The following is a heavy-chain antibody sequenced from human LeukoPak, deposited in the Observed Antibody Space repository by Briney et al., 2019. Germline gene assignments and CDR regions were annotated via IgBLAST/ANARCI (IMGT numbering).Heavy chain of an antibody. D-gene: IGHD2-2*01. V-gene: IGHV4-30-2*01. CDR3: ARDAGYTSLGYCSSASCYPLDY. J-gene: IGHJ4*02. CDR1: GGSISSGGYY. CDR2: IFQSGST. Sequence: SQTLSLTCTVSGGSISSGGYYWTWIRQPPGKGLEWIGHIFQSGSTYYSLSLKSRVTISIDKSKNQFSLKLTSVTAADTAVYYCARDAGYTSLGYCSSASCYPLDYWGQGALVTVSS.